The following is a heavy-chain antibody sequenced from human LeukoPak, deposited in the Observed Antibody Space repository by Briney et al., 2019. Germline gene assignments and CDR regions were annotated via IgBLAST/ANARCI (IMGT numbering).Heavy chain of an antibody. V-gene: IGHV3-23*01. CDR2: ISVSGNT. D-gene: IGHD2-15*01. CDR3: AKAPVTTCSGAYCYPFDY. J-gene: IGHJ4*02. Sequence: GGTLRLSCAASGFTFSSYAMSWVRQGPGKGLEWVSAISVSGNTYHADSVKGRFTISRDSSKNTLYLQMNSLRAEDAAVYYCAKAPVTTCSGAYCYPFDYWGQGTLVTVSS. CDR1: GFTFSSYA.